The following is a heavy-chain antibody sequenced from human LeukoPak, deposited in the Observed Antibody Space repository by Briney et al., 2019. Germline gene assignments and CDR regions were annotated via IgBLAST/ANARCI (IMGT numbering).Heavy chain of an antibody. D-gene: IGHD2-2*01. CDR2: IYSNGST. J-gene: IGHJ6*03. V-gene: IGHV4-4*09. CDR1: GGSISSFY. CDR3: ARGYCNSISCHHMDV. Sequence: SETLSLTCTVSGGSISSFYWSWIRQSPGKGLEWIGFIYSNGSTNYNPSLKSRVTISVDTSKNQFSLKLSSMTAADTAVYYCARGYCNSISCHHMDVWGKGTTVTVSS.